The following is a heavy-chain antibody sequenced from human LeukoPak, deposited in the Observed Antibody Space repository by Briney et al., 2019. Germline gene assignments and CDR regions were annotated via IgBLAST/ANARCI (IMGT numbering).Heavy chain of an antibody. CDR1: GFTFSSYN. D-gene: IGHD5-12*01. Sequence: GGSLRLSCAASGFTFSSYNMNWVRQAPGKGLEWVSYISSSSSTIQYAESVKGRFTISRDNAKNSLYLQMDSLRDEDTAVYYCATKMSTIGHWGQGTLVTVSS. V-gene: IGHV3-48*02. J-gene: IGHJ4*02. CDR2: ISSSSSTI. CDR3: ATKMSTIGH.